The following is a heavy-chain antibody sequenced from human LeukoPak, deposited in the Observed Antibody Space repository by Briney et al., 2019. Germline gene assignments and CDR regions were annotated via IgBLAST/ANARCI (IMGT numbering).Heavy chain of an antibody. CDR1: GGSFSGYY. CDR2: INHSGST. V-gene: IGHV4-34*01. Sequence: SETLSLTCAVYGGSFSGYYWSWIRQPPGKGLEWIGEINHSGSTNYNPSLKSRVTISVDTSKNQFSLKLSSVTAADTAVYYCAKDFKGIDRSGYYGVVRRVGRPYYFDYWGQGTLVTVSS. CDR3: AKDFKGIDRSGYYGVVRRVGRPYYFDY. J-gene: IGHJ4*02. D-gene: IGHD3-22*01.